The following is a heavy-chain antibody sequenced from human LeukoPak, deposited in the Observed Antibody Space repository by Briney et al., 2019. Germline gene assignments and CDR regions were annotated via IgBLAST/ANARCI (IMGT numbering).Heavy chain of an antibody. CDR3: ATAILGYCSSTSCYVRYRFDY. J-gene: IGHJ4*02. Sequence: GASVKVSCKASGYTFTSYAMHWVRQAPGQRLEWMGWINAGNGNTKYSQKFQGRVTITRDTSASTAYMELSSLRSEDTAVYYCATAILGYCSSTSCYVRYRFDYWGQGTLVTVSS. V-gene: IGHV1-3*01. D-gene: IGHD2-2*01. CDR1: GYTFTSYA. CDR2: INAGNGNT.